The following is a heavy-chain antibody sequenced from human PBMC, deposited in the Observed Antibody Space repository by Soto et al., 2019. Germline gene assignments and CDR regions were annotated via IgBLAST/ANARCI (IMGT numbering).Heavy chain of an antibody. J-gene: IGHJ4*02. V-gene: IGHV3-30*18. CDR2: ISYDGSNK. Sequence: PXGSLRLSFAASGFIFSTYGMHWVRQAPGKGLGGVAVISYDGSNKYYADSVKGRFTISRDNSKNTLYLQMNSLRGEDTALYYCAKGLLGLGGTTTLFDYWGQGTLVTVSS. CDR3: AKGLLGLGGTTTLFDY. CDR1: GFIFSTYG. D-gene: IGHD1-26*01.